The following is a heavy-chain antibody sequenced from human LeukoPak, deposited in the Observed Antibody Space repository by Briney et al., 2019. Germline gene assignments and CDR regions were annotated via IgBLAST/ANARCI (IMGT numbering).Heavy chain of an antibody. V-gene: IGHV4-38-2*02. CDR3: ASITISNPNFDY. D-gene: IGHD3-9*01. CDR1: GYSISSGYY. CDR2: IYHSGST. Sequence: PSETLSLTCTVSGYSISSGYYWGWIRQPPGKGLEWIGSIYHSGSTYYNPSLKSRVTISVDTSKNQFSLKLSSVTAADTAVYYCASITISNPNFDYWGQGTLVTVSS. J-gene: IGHJ4*02.